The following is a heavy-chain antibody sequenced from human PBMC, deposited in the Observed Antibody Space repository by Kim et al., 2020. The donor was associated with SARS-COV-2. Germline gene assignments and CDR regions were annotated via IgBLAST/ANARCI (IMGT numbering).Heavy chain of an antibody. CDR2: FDPEDGET. D-gene: IGHD6-13*01. V-gene: IGHV1-24*01. CDR1: GYTLTELS. J-gene: IGHJ6*02. CDR3: ATNPVAAAYYYYGMDV. Sequence: ASVKVSCKVSGYTLTELSMHWVRQAPGKGLEWMGGFDPEDGETIYAQKFQDRVTMTEDTSTDTAYMELSSLRSEDTAGYYCATNPVAAAYYYYGMDVWGQGTTVTVSS.